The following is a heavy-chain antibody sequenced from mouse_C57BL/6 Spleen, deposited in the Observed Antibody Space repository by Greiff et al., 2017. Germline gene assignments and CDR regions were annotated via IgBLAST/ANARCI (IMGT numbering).Heavy chain of an antibody. Sequence: VKLMESGPGLVQPSQSLSITCTVSGFSLTSYCVHWVRQPPGKGLEWLGVIWSGGSTDYNAAFISRLSISKDNSKSQVFFKMNSLQADDTAIYYGAKEVLANWHAMDYWGQGTSVTVSS. J-gene: IGHJ4*01. D-gene: IGHD4-1*01. CDR3: AKEVLANWHAMDY. CDR2: IWSGGST. V-gene: IGHV2-4*01. CDR1: GFSLTSYC.